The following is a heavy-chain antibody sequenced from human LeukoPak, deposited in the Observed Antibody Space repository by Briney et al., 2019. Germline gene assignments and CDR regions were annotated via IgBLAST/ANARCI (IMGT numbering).Heavy chain of an antibody. CDR1: AFTFSSYW. V-gene: IGHV3-74*01. Sequence: GGYLTFSCAAYAFTFSSYWMHWLRQGQGKGLVWVARMKNDRSGTTSADSVKGRFTTSRDNAKNTLYLEMNSLRAEDTAVYYCARGNYYGMDVWGQGTTVTVSS. CDR2: MKNDRSGT. CDR3: ARGNYYGMDV. J-gene: IGHJ6*02.